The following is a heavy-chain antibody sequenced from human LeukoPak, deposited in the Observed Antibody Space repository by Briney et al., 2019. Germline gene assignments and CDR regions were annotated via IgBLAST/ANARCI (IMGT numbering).Heavy chain of an antibody. J-gene: IGHJ4*02. Sequence: GESLKISCKGSGYSFTSYWIGWVRQLPGKGLEWMGIIYPGDSDTRYSPSFQGQVTISADKSISTAYLQWSSLKASDTAMYYCARRHYYGSGSYSVFDYWGQGTLVTVSS. CDR3: ARRHYYGSGSYSVFDY. CDR1: GYSFTSYW. CDR2: IYPGDSDT. V-gene: IGHV5-51*01. D-gene: IGHD3-10*01.